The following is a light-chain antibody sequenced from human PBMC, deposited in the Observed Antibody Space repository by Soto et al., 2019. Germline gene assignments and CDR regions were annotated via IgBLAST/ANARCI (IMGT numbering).Light chain of an antibody. V-gene: IGKV3-11*01. CDR2: CAS. Sequence: EIVLTQSAATLSWSPGERATLSWRASQSVSSYLAWYQQKPGQAPRLLVYCASSRATGIPARFSGSGSGKDFTLTISSLEPEDFAVYYCQQRSDWPPSITFGQGTRLEIK. J-gene: IGKJ5*01. CDR1: QSVSSY. CDR3: QQRSDWPPSIT.